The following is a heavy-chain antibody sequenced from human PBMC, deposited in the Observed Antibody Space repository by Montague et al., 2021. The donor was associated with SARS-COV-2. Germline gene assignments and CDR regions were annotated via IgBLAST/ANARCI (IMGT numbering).Heavy chain of an antibody. V-gene: IGHV4-39*01. CDR2: VDYSGNT. J-gene: IGHJ4*02. D-gene: IGHD5-18*01. CDR1: GGPISGSSDY. Sequence: SETLSLTCTVPGGPISGSSDYWGWIRQSPGKGLEWIASVDYSGNTYYSPSLKSRLTISVGTSKNQFSLKLNSVTAADTALYYCARREYSYGWGDWGQGTLVTVSS. CDR3: ARREYSYGWGD.